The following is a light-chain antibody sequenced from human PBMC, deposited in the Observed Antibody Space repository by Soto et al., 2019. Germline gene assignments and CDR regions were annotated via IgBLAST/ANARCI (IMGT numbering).Light chain of an antibody. CDR2: AAS. Sequence: DIQMTQSPSSLSASVGDRVTITCRASQSISSYLNWYQQKPGKAPKLLIYAASSLQSGVPSRFRGSGSGTVFTLTISSLKPEDFATYYCKQSYSTPLTFGQGTKGDIK. J-gene: IGKJ1*01. CDR1: QSISSY. CDR3: KQSYSTPLT. V-gene: IGKV1-39*01.